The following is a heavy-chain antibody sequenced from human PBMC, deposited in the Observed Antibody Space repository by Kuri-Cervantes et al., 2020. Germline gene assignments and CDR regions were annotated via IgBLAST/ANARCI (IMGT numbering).Heavy chain of an antibody. J-gene: IGHJ6*03. Sequence: GESLKISCAASGFTFSSCAMHWVRQAPGKGLEWVAVISYDGSNKYYADSVKGRFTISRDNSKNTLYLQMNSLRAEDTAVYYCARDPPITMVRGVILGYYYMDVWGKGTTVTVSS. D-gene: IGHD3-10*01. CDR2: ISYDGSNK. V-gene: IGHV3-30-3*01. CDR3: ARDPPITMVRGVILGYYYMDV. CDR1: GFTFSSCA.